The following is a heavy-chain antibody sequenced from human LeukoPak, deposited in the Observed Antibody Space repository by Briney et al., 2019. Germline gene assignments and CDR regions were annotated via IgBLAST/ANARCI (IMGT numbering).Heavy chain of an antibody. CDR3: ARASVRQIFGVVIAVGAFDI. J-gene: IGHJ3*02. CDR1: GFTVSSNY. V-gene: IGHV3-66*01. D-gene: IGHD3-3*01. Sequence: GGSLRLSCAASGFTVSSNYMSWVRQAPGKGLEWVSVIYSGGSTYYADSVKGRFTISRDNSKNTLYLQMNSLRAEDTAVYYCARASVRQIFGVVIAVGAFDIWGQGTMVTVSS. CDR2: IYSGGST.